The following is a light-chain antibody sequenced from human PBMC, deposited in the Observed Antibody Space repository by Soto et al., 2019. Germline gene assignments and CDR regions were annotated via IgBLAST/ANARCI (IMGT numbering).Light chain of an antibody. Sequence: IVMTQSPDSLAVSLGDRATIKCKSILYVLYSSNKENYLAWNHQKTVQRDKPLIYWALTRECGVPDRFSGSGSGTDFTLTISSLQAEDVAVYYCQQYGSSRWTFGQGTKVDIK. J-gene: IGKJ1*01. V-gene: IGKV4-1*01. CDR3: QQYGSSRWT. CDR1: LYVLYSSNKENY. CDR2: WAL.